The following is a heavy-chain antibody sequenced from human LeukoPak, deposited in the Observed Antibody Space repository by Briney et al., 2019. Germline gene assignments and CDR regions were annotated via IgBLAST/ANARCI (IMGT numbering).Heavy chain of an antibody. CDR1: GGSISSYY. D-gene: IGHD2-2*01. CDR2: IYYSGST. J-gene: IGHJ4*02. V-gene: IGHV4-59*01. CDR3: ARIASTYQLLYYFDY. Sequence: PSETLSLTCTVSGGSISSYYWSWIRQPPGKGLEWIGYIYYSGSTNYNPSLKNRVTISVDTSKNQFSLKLSSVTAADTAVYYCARIASTYQLLYYFDYWGQGTLVTVSS.